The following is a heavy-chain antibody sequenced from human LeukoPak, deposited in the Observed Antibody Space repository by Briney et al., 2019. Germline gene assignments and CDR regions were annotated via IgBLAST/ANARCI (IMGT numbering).Heavy chain of an antibody. Sequence: GGSLRLSCAASGFTFSSFAMNWVRQAPGKGLEWVSLISFSGDSIYYADSVRGRFTISRDNSKDTLYLQMNSLRAEDTAIYYCARDIQLSTWGLGTMVTVSS. J-gene: IGHJ3*01. CDR3: ARDIQLST. CDR1: GFTFSSFA. CDR2: ISFSGDSI. V-gene: IGHV3-23*01. D-gene: IGHD5-24*01.